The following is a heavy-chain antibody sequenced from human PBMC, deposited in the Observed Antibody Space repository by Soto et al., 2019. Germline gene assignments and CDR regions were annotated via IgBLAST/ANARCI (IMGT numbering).Heavy chain of an antibody. CDR3: ARGEGSIAARGVWFDP. V-gene: IGHV4-34*01. D-gene: IGHD6-6*01. CDR2: INHSGST. Sequence: SETLSLTCAVYGGSFSGYYWSWIRQPPGKGLEWIGEINHSGSTNYNPSLKSRVTISVDTSKNQFSLKLSSVTAADTAVYYCARGEGSIAARGVWFDPWGQGTLVTVSS. CDR1: GGSFSGYY. J-gene: IGHJ5*02.